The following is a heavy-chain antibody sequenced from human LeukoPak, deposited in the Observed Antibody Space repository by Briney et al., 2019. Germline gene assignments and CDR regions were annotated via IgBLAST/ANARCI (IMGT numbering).Heavy chain of an antibody. D-gene: IGHD6-19*01. CDR1: GFTFSSYW. CDR3: ARDRRRKQSLVGTYYFDY. CDR2: IKQDGSEK. J-gene: IGHJ4*02. V-gene: IGHV3-7*01. Sequence: GGSLRLSCAASGFTFSSYWMGWVRQAPGKGLEWVANIKQDGSEKYYVDSVKGRFTISRDNAKNSLYLQMNSLRAEDTAVYYCARDRRRKQSLVGTYYFDYWGQGTLDTVSS.